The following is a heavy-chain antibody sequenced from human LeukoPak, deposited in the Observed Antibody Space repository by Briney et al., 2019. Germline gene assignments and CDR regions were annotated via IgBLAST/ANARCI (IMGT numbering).Heavy chain of an antibody. Sequence: GGSLRLSCAASGFTFSSYAMSWVRQAPGKGLEWVSAISGRGGSTYYADSVKGRFTISRDNSRNTLYLQMNSLRAKDTAVYYCAKFRVATIVNWFDPWGQGTLVTVSS. V-gene: IGHV3-23*01. J-gene: IGHJ5*02. D-gene: IGHD5-12*01. CDR1: GFTFSSYA. CDR2: ISGRGGST. CDR3: AKFRVATIVNWFDP.